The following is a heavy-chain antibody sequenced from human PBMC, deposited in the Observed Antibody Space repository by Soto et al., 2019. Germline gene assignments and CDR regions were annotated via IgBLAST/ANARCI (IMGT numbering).Heavy chain of an antibody. J-gene: IGHJ6*03. V-gene: IGHV4-34*01. CDR3: ARGGRVGKYYDFWSGHPGSSYYHYYMDV. D-gene: IGHD3-3*01. CDR1: GGSFSGYY. CDR2: INHSGST. Sequence: SETLSLTCAVYGGSFSGYYWSWIRQPPGKGLEWIGEINHSGSTNYNPSLKSRVTISVDTSKNQFSLKLSSVTAADTAVYYCARGGRVGKYYDFWSGHPGSSYYHYYMDVWGKGTTVTVSS.